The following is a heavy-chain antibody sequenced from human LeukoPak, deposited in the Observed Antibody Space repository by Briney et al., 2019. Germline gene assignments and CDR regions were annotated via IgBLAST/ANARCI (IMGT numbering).Heavy chain of an antibody. CDR1: GFTFSSYS. V-gene: IGHV3-21*01. J-gene: IGHJ6*03. Sequence: GGSLRLSCAASGFTFSSYSMNWVRQAPGKGLEWVSSISSSSSYIYYADSVKDRFTISRDNAKNSLYLQMNSLRAEDTAVYYCASTTAAPNYYYYMDVWGKGTTVTVSS. CDR3: ASTTAAPNYYYYMDV. CDR2: ISSSSSYI. D-gene: IGHD2-2*01.